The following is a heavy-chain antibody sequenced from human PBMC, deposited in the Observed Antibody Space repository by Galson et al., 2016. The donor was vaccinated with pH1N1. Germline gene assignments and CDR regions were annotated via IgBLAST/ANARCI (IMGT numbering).Heavy chain of an antibody. CDR1: GFSISSRGMG. J-gene: IGHJ3*01. CDR2: IYWVGDQ. CDR3: AHREVMITNAFDF. D-gene: IGHD3-16*01. V-gene: IGHV2-5*02. Sequence: PALVKPTQTLTLTCTFPGFSISSRGMGVGWIRQPPGTALEWLAVIYWVGDQRYSPSLKSSLTITKDTSKTHVVPTMTNMDPMDTATYYCAHREVMITNAFDFWGQGTMVTVSS.